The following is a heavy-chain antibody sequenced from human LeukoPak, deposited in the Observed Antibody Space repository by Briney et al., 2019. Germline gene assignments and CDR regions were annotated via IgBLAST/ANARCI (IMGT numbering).Heavy chain of an antibody. CDR1: GGSFSGYY. Sequence: PSEALSLTCAVYGGSFSGYYWSWIRQPPGKGLEWIGEINHSGSTNYNPSLKSRVTISVDTSKNQFSLKLSSVTAADTAVYYCAGPYSSPSGDYYMDVWGKGTTVTVSS. D-gene: IGHD6-6*01. V-gene: IGHV4-34*01. CDR2: INHSGST. J-gene: IGHJ6*03. CDR3: AGPYSSPSGDYYMDV.